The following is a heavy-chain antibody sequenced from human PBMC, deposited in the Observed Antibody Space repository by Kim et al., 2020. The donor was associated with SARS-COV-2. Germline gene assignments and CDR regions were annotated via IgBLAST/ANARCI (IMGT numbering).Heavy chain of an antibody. CDR1: GGSISSSSYY. Sequence: SETLSLTCTVSGGSISSSSYYWGWIRQPPGKGLEWIGSIYYSGSTYYNPSLKSRVTISVDTSKNQFSLKLSSVTAADTAVYYCARHNGRGDYVWGSYRRLVRWFDPWGQGTLVTVSS. CDR3: ARHNGRGDYVWGSYRRLVRWFDP. J-gene: IGHJ5*02. V-gene: IGHV4-39*01. CDR2: IYYSGST. D-gene: IGHD3-16*02.